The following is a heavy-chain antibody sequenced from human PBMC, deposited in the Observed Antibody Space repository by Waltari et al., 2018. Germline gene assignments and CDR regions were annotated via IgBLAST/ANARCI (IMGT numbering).Heavy chain of an antibody. V-gene: IGHV1-3*01. CDR3: ARDPFPVDTAPRVGWFDP. D-gene: IGHD5-18*01. CDR2: INAGNGNT. Sequence: QVQLVQSGAEVKKPGASVKVSCKASGYTFTSYAMHWVRQAPGQRLEWMGWINAGNGNTKYSQKFQGRVTITRDTSASTAYMELSSLRSEDTAVYYCARDPFPVDTAPRVGWFDPWGQGTLVTVSS. J-gene: IGHJ5*02. CDR1: GYTFTSYA.